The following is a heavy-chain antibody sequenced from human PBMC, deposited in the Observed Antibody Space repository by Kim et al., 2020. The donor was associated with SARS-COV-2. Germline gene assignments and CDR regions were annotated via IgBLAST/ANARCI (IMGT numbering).Heavy chain of an antibody. J-gene: IGHJ4*02. D-gene: IGHD3-9*01. V-gene: IGHV3-23*01. CDR1: GFTFSSYA. CDR2: ISGSGGST. Sequence: GGSLRLSCAASGFTFSSYAMSWVRQAPGKGLEWVSAISGSGGSTYYADSVKGRFTISRDNSKNTLYLQMNSLRAEDTAVYYCAKDRGPVLRYFDWYPFDYWGQGTLVTVSS. CDR3: AKDRGPVLRYFDWYPFDY.